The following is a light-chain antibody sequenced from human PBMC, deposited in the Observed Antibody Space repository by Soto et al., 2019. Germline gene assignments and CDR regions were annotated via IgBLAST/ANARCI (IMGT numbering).Light chain of an antibody. CDR1: TGAVTSGHY. CDR2: DTS. CDR3: LLSYSGAHVI. Sequence: QAVVTQEHSLTVSPGGTVTLTCGSSTGAVTSGHYPYWFQQKPGQAPRTLIYDTSNKHSWTPPRFSGSLLGGKAALTLSGAHPEDEAEYYCLLSYSGAHVIFGGGIKLTVL. J-gene: IGLJ2*01. V-gene: IGLV7-46*01.